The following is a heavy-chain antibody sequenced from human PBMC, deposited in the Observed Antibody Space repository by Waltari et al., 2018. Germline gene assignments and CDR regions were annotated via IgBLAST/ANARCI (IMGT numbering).Heavy chain of an antibody. CDR2: ISWKSDSM. J-gene: IGHJ4*02. CDR1: GFNFDESA. D-gene: IGHD2-15*01. V-gene: IGHV3-9*03. Sequence: EVQLVESGGGLVQPGRSLRLSCEASGFNFDESAMHWVRQAPGKGREWVSGISWKSDSMDYADSVKGRFTISRDNAKNSLYLQMNSLRAEDMAFYYCAKARGNCSGGRCFFDYWGQGTLVTVSS. CDR3: AKARGNCSGGRCFFDY.